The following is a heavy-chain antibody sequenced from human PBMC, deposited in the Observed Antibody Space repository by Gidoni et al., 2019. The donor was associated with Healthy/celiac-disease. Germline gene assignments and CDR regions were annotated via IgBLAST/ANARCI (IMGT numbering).Heavy chain of an antibody. V-gene: IGHV3-23*01. CDR2: MGGSGGST. CDR3: AKGGFDGDYVEEYFQH. D-gene: IGHD4-17*01. J-gene: IGHJ1*01. CDR1: GFTFSSYA. Sequence: EVQLLESGGGLVQPGGSLRLSCAASGFTFSSYARSWVRQAPGMGLERVSAMGGSGGSTYYANSVKCRFTIYRDSSKNTLYLQMNSLRAEDTAVYYCAKGGFDGDYVEEYFQHWGQGTLVTVSS.